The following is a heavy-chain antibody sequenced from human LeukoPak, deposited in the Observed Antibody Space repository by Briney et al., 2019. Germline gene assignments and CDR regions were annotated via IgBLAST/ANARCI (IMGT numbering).Heavy chain of an antibody. Sequence: TGGSLRLSCAASGFTFSNYEINWVRQAPGRGLEWISYISGSGTSIYHADSVKGRFTISRDNAKNSLYLQMNSLRAEDTAVYYCARAGYEVVAATDFQHWGQGTLVTVSS. D-gene: IGHD2-15*01. CDR1: GFTFSNYE. J-gene: IGHJ1*01. CDR3: ARAGYEVVAATDFQH. CDR2: ISGSGTSI. V-gene: IGHV3-48*03.